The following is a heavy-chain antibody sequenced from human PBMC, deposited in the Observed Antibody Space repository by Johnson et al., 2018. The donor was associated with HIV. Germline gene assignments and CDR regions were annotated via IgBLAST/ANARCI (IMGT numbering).Heavy chain of an antibody. V-gene: IGHV3-49*04. CDR1: GFTFGDYA. Sequence: EMQLVESGGGVAQPGRSLRLSCTASGFTFGDYAMSWVRQAPGKGLEWVGFIRSKAYGGTTEYAASVKGRFTISRDDSKSIAYLQMNSLKTEDTAVYYCAKTEDAFDIWGQGTMVTVSS. CDR3: AKTEDAFDI. J-gene: IGHJ3*02. CDR2: IRSKAYGGTT.